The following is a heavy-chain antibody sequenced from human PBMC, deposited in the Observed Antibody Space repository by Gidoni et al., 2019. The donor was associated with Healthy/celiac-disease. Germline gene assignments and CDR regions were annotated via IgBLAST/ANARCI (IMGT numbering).Heavy chain of an antibody. CDR2: ISGSGGST. J-gene: IGHJ4*02. CDR3: AKRRGVSGWRPGG. V-gene: IGHV3-23*01. CDR1: GFTFSSYA. D-gene: IGHD6-19*01. Sequence: EVQLLESGGGLVQPGGSLRLSCSASGFTFSSYAMSWVRPAPGKGLEWVSAISGSGGSTYYADSVKGRFTISRDNSKNTLYLQMNSLRAEDTAVYYCAKRRGVSGWRPGGWGQGTLVTVSS.